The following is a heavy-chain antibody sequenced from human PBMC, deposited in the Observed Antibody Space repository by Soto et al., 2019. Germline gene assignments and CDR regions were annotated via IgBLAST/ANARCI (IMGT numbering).Heavy chain of an antibody. Sequence: PSETLSLTCTVSGGSISSYYWSWIRQPPGKGLEWIGYIYYSGSTNYNPSLKSRVTISVDTSENQFSLKLSSVTAADTAVYYCARDERYSGYDGFDPWGQGTLVTVSS. J-gene: IGHJ5*02. CDR3: ARDERYSGYDGFDP. CDR2: IYYSGST. D-gene: IGHD5-12*01. V-gene: IGHV4-59*01. CDR1: GGSISSYY.